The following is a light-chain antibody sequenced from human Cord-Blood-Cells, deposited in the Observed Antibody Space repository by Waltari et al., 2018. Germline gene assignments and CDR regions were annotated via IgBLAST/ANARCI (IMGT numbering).Light chain of an antibody. J-gene: IGLJ2*01. CDR1: SSDVGSYNL. V-gene: IGLV2-23*03. Sequence: QSALTQPASVSGSPGQSITISCTGTSSDVGSYNLVSWYQQHPGKAPKLMIYEGSKRPSWASNRFSGSKSGNTASLTISGRQAEDEADYYCCSYAGSSTFVVFGGGTKLTVL. CDR2: EGS. CDR3: CSYAGSSTFVV.